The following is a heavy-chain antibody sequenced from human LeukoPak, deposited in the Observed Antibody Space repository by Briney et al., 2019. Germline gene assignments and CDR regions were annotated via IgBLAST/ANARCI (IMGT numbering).Heavy chain of an antibody. V-gene: IGHV3-7*03. D-gene: IGHD3-22*01. Sequence: AGGSLRLSCAASGFTVSSNYMSWVRQAPGKGLEWVANIKQDGSEKYYVDSVKGRFTISRDNAKNSLYLQMNSLRAEDTAVYYCARANTYYYDSSGYYEEFDYWGQGTLVTVSS. CDR1: GFTVSSNY. CDR2: IKQDGSEK. CDR3: ARANTYYYDSSGYYEEFDY. J-gene: IGHJ4*02.